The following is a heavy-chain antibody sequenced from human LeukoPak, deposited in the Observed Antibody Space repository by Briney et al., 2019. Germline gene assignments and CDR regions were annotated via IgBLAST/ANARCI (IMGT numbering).Heavy chain of an antibody. CDR3: ARDRSQDYYYYMDV. CDR1: GGSISSGGYY. V-gene: IGHV4-31*03. Sequence: SQTLSLTCTVSGGSISSGGYYWSWIRQHPGKGLEWIGYIYYSGSTYYNPSLKSRVTISVDTSKNQFSLKLSFVTAADTAVYYCARDRSQDYYYYMDVWGKGTTVTVSS. J-gene: IGHJ6*03. CDR2: IYYSGST.